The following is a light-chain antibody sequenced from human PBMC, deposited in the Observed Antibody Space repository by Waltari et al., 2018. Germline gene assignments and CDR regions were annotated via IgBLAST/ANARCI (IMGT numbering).Light chain of an antibody. Sequence: QSVLTQPASVSGSPGQSITISCTGTSSDIGAYNFVSCYQKHPGKAPNVMIYDVNNRPSGVSSRFPGSKSGNTASLTISGLQAEDEADYYCSSYTTGSTRYVFGSGTKVTVL. CDR2: DVN. J-gene: IGLJ1*01. V-gene: IGLV2-14*03. CDR1: SSDIGAYNF. CDR3: SSYTTGSTRYV.